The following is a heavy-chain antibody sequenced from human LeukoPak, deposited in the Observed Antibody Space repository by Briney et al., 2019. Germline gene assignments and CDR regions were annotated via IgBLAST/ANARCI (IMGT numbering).Heavy chain of an antibody. CDR1: GFTLSSYT. CDR2: ISGRGDYI. D-gene: IGHD2-8*02. CDR3: ARGLLGIDY. Sequence: GGSLRLSCAGSGFTLSSYTMNWVRQAPGKGLEWVSSISGRGDYIYYADSVKGRFTISRDNAKNTLYLQMNSLRAEDTAVYYCARGLLGIDYWGQGTLVTVSS. V-gene: IGHV3-21*01. J-gene: IGHJ4*02.